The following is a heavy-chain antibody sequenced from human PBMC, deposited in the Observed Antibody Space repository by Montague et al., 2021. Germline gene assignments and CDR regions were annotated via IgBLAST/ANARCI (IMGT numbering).Heavy chain of an antibody. CDR3: ARRLGIRAPFDY. J-gene: IGHJ4*02. CDR2: IYDSGTT. V-gene: IGHV4-59*08. D-gene: IGHD7-27*01. Sequence: SETLSLTCTVPGGSISEFYWSWIRQSPEKGPEWIGYIYDSGTTNYNPSLKSRVTISADTSMNQFSLNLRSVTAADAAVYFCARRLGIRAPFDYWGQGTLVTVSS. CDR1: GGSISEFY.